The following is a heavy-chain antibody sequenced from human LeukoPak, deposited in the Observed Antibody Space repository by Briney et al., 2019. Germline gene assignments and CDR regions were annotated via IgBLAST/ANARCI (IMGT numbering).Heavy chain of an antibody. CDR3: ARGMSGYYGMDV. CDR1: GFTFSSYW. CDR2: IKSDGSN. V-gene: IGHV3-74*01. Sequence: GGSLRLSCAASGFTFSSYWMHWVRQAPGKGLVWVSRIKSDGSNYYADSVKGRFTIFRDNAKNTLYLQMNSLRAEDAAVYYCARGMSGYYGMDVWGQGTTVTVSS. J-gene: IGHJ6*02.